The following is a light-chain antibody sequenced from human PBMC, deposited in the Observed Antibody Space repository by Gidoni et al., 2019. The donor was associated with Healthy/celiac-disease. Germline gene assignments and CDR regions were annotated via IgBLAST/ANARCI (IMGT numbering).Light chain of an antibody. Sequence: DIVMTQSPDSLAVSLGERATINCKSSQSVLYSSNNKNYLAWYQQKPGQPHKLLIYWASTRESGVPDRFSGSGSGTDFTLTISSLQAEDVAVYYCQQYYSTPDFDGGTKVEIK. CDR2: WAS. V-gene: IGKV4-1*01. CDR1: QSVLYSSNNKNY. CDR3: QQYYSTPD. J-gene: IGKJ4*01.